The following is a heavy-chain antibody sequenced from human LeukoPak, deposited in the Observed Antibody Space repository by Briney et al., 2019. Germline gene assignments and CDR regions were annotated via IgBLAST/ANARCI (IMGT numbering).Heavy chain of an antibody. D-gene: IGHD3-10*01. J-gene: IGHJ4*02. Sequence: GGSLRLSCSASGFTFSSHVMTWVRQAPGQGLEWVSAISGSGDDTYYADSVKGRFTISRDNSKNTLYLQMNSLRAEDTAVYYCAKKEAMIRGVPYYYDFWGQGTLVTVSS. CDR1: GFTFSSHV. V-gene: IGHV3-23*01. CDR3: AKKEAMIRGVPYYYDF. CDR2: ISGSGDDT.